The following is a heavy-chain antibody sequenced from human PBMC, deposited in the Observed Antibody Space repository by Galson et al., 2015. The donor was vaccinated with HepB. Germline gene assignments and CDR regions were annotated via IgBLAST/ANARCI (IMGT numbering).Heavy chain of an antibody. CDR2: LSSDGSNK. CDR1: GFTFRDYA. V-gene: IGHV3-30*18. J-gene: IGHJ4*02. CDR3: VKGYCISTKCYRYDYCDN. Sequence: SLRLSCAASGFTFRDYAMHWVRQAPGKGLEWVAVLSSDGSNKDYADSVKGRFTISRDNSNSTVYLQMNSLRPEDTAVYYCVKGYCISTKCYRYDYCDNWGQGTLVTVSS. D-gene: IGHD2-2*01.